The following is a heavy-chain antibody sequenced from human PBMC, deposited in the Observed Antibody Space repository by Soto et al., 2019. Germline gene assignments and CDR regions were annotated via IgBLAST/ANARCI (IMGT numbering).Heavy chain of an antibody. Sequence: ASVKVYCKASGGSFSSYAISWVRQALGQGLEWMGGIIPIFGTANYAQKFQGRVTITADESTSTAYMELSSLRSEDTAVYYCAREGSSWYLDAFDIWGQGTMVTVSS. CDR3: AREGSSWYLDAFDI. D-gene: IGHD6-13*01. V-gene: IGHV1-69*13. CDR2: IIPIFGTA. J-gene: IGHJ3*02. CDR1: GGSFSSYA.